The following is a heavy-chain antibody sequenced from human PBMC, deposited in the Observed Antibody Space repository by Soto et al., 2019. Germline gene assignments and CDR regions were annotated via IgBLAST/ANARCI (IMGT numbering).Heavy chain of an antibody. CDR1: EGTFASNI. CDR3: AKYAGVTDYMDV. J-gene: IGHJ6*03. Sequence: SVKVSCKASEGTFASNIIGWVRQAPGQGLEWVGRIIPIADIANYPHKFQGRVTITADASTDTAYMELRSLTSEDTAVYYCAKYAGVTDYMDVWGKGTAVTVSS. D-gene: IGHD2-2*01. V-gene: IGHV1-69*02. CDR2: IIPIADIA.